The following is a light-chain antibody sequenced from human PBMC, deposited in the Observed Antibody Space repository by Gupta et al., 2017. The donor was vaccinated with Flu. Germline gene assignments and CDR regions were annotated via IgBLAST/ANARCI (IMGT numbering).Light chain of an antibody. Sequence: IVMTQSPATLSVSPGERATLSCRASQSVSSNLAWYQQKPGQAPRLLIYGASTRDTGIPARFSGSGSGTEFTLTISSLQSEDFAGYYCQQDNNWPPYTFGQGTKMEIK. CDR3: QQDNNWPPYT. J-gene: IGKJ2*01. CDR2: GAS. V-gene: IGKV3-15*01. CDR1: QSVSSN.